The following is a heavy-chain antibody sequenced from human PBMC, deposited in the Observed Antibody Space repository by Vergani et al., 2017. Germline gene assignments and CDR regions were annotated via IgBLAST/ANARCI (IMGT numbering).Heavy chain of an antibody. Sequence: QVQLVESGGGVVQPGRSLRLSCAASGFTFSSYGMHWVRQAPGKGLEWVAVISYDGSNKYYADSVKGRFTISRDNSKNTLYLQMNSLRAEDTAVYYCARNLHPGPFDYWGQGTLVTVSS. CDR2: ISYDGSNK. V-gene: IGHV3-30*03. CDR3: ARNLHPGPFDY. J-gene: IGHJ4*02. CDR1: GFTFSSYG.